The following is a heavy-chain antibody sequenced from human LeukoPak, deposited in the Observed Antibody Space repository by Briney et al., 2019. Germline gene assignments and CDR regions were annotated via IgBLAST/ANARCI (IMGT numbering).Heavy chain of an antibody. D-gene: IGHD7-27*01. CDR1: GFTFSSYA. J-gene: IGHJ4*02. Sequence: GGSLRLSCSASGFTFSSYAMHWVRQAPGKGLEYVSSTTSNGDTTYYTDSVKGRFTISRDNSKNTLYLQMSSLRAEDTAVYYCLKDRLGTGDYWGQGTLVSVSS. CDR3: LKDRLGTGDY. V-gene: IGHV3-64D*06. CDR2: TTSNGDTT.